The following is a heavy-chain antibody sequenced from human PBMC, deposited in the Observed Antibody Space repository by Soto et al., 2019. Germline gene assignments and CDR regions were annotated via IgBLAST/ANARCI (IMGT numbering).Heavy chain of an antibody. CDR1: GFSINTYW. Sequence: GGSLRLSCSGFGFSINTYWKNWIRQTPGKGLEWVANINPEGNAKTYVDPVKGRFFVSRDNTRNSLDLQMTSLRVEDSAIYFCAAWDISNIWGQGIMVTVYS. V-gene: IGHV3-7*01. J-gene: IGHJ4*02. CDR2: INPEGNAK. D-gene: IGHD2-15*01. CDR3: AAWDISNI.